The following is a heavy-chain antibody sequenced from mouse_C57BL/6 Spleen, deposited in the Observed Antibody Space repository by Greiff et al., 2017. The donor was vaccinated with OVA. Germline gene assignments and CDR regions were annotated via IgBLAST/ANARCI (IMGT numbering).Heavy chain of an antibody. CDR1: GFTFSSYA. D-gene: IGHD4-1*01. J-gene: IGHJ2*01. CDR2: ISDGGSYT. CDR3: ARDSTGIFDY. V-gene: IGHV5-4*01. Sequence: DVHLVESGGGLVKPGGSLKLSCAASGFTFSSYAMSWVRQTPEKRLEWVATISDGGSYTYYPDNVKGRFTISRDNAKNNLYLQMSHLKSEDTAMYCCARDSTGIFDYWGQGTTLTVSS.